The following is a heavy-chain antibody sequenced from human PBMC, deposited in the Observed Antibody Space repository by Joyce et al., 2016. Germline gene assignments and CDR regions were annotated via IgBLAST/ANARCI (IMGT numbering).Heavy chain of an antibody. J-gene: IGHJ4*02. CDR1: GVSLSNGRKG. CDR2: ISSNDEK. CDR3: AQRDGEGGQYYFDQ. Sequence: GVSLSNGRKGVSWIRQPPGKALEWLAHISSNDEKSYNRSLKTRITISKDISKSQVFLTMTNVDPVDTDTYYCAQRDGEGGQYYFDQWGQGSLVVVSS. V-gene: IGHV2-26*01. D-gene: IGHD3-16*01.